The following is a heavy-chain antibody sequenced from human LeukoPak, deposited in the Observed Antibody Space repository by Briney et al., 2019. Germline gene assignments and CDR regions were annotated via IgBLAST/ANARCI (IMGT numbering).Heavy chain of an antibody. V-gene: IGHV4-39*01. Sequence: SETLSLTCTVSGGSISSSNYYWGWIRQPPGKGLEWIGTIYYSGSTYYNPSLKSRITISVGTSKNQFSLKLSSVTAADTAVYYCARPTSKLGSFDYWGQGTLVTVSS. CDR1: GGSISSSNYY. CDR3: ARPTSKLGSFDY. J-gene: IGHJ4*02. CDR2: IYYSGST. D-gene: IGHD2/OR15-2a*01.